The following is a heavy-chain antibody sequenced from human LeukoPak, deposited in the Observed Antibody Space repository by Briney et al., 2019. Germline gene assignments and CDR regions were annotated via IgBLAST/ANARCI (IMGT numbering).Heavy chain of an antibody. CDR2: INHSGST. J-gene: IGHJ3*02. CDR1: GGSFSGYY. V-gene: IGHV4-34*01. D-gene: IGHD3-22*01. Sequence: PSETLSLTCAVYGGSFSGYYWSWIRQPPGKGLEWIGEINHSGSTNYNPSLKSRVTISVDTSKNQFSLKLSSVTAADTAVYYCARHLYYYDSSGYPANDAFDIWGQGTMVTVSS. CDR3: ARHLYYYDSSGYPANDAFDI.